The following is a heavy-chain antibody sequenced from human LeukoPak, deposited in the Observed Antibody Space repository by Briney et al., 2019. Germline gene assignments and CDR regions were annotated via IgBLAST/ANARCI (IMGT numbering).Heavy chain of an antibody. Sequence: GGSLRLSCAASGFTFSSYAMSWVRQAPGKGLEWVSAISGSGGSTYCADSVKGRFTISRDNSRNTLYLQMNSLRAEDTAVYYCAKDPRSRTGDPTNWFDPWGQGTLVTVSS. CDR2: ISGSGGST. CDR1: GFTFSSYA. J-gene: IGHJ5*02. D-gene: IGHD7-27*01. CDR3: AKDPRSRTGDPTNWFDP. V-gene: IGHV3-23*01.